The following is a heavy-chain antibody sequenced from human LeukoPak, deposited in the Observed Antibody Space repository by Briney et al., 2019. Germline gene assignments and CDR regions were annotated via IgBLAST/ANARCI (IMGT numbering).Heavy chain of an antibody. CDR1: GFTFTSSA. V-gene: IGHV1-58*01. Sequence: ASVKVSCKASGFTFTSSAVQWVRQARGQRLEWIELIVVGSGNTNYAQKFQERVTITRDMSTSTAYMELSSLRSEDTAVYYCARVTLRGSLYYYYYMDVWGKGTTVTVSS. CDR3: ARVTLRGSLYYYYYMDV. D-gene: IGHD6-13*01. CDR2: IVVGSGNT. J-gene: IGHJ6*03.